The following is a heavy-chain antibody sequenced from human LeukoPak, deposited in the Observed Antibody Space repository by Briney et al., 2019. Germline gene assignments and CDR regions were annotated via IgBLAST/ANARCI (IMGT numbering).Heavy chain of an antibody. CDR3: TTDVFSYYYDSSGYDAFDI. J-gene: IGHJ3*02. D-gene: IGHD3-22*01. V-gene: IGHV3-15*01. CDR2: IKSKTDGGTT. CDR1: GFTFSNAW. Sequence: KPGGSLRFSCAASGFTFSNAWMSWVRQAPGKGLEWVGRIKSKTDGGTTDYAAPVKGRFTISRDDSKNTLYLQMNSLKTEDTAVYYCTTDVFSYYYDSSGYDAFDIWGQGTMVTVSS.